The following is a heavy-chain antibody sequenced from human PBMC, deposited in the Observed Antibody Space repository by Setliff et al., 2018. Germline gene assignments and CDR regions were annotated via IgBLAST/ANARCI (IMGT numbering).Heavy chain of an antibody. CDR2: IFSSGST. D-gene: IGHD3-16*01. CDR1: GASIRSHY. CDR3: ARDRILSHNYYYRMDV. J-gene: IGHJ6*04. Sequence: PSETLSLTCTVSGASIRSHYWSWLRQPPGKGLEWIGYIFSSGSTNNNPSLKSRVTISVATSKPQFSLELTSVTAADSAVYYCARDRILSHNYYYRMDVWGKGTAVTVSS. V-gene: IGHV4-59*11.